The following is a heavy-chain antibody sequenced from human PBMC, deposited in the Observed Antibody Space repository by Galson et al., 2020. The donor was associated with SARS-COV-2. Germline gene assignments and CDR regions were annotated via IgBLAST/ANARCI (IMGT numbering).Heavy chain of an antibody. V-gene: IGHV4-4*07. CDR3: ARNIGSLGHNWFDP. D-gene: IGHD1-26*01. Sequence: TLSLTCTVSGDSIRSYYWTWIRQPAGKGLEWIGRIYSSGTNYNPSLKSRVTMSIDTSKNQFSLELSSVTAADTAVYYCARNIGSLGHNWFDPWGQGTLVTVSS. CDR2: IYSSGT. CDR1: GDSIRSYY. J-gene: IGHJ5*02.